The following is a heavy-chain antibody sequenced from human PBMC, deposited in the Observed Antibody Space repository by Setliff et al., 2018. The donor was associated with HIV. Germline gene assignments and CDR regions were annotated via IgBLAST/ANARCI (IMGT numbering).Heavy chain of an antibody. D-gene: IGHD6-19*01. CDR1: GGSISTRTYY. CDR2: IYYSGSI. V-gene: IGHV4-39*01. J-gene: IGHJ4*02. CDR3: ARKQWLGAAFDY. Sequence: NPSETLSLTCTVSGGSISTRTYYWGWVRQPPGMGLEWIGSIYYSGSIYYNPSLKSRVTISVATSENQISLNLNSATAADTAVYYCARKQWLGAAFDYWGQGTPVTVSS.